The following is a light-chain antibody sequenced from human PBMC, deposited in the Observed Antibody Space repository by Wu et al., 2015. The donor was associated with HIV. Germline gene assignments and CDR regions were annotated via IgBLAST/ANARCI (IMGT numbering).Light chain of an antibody. CDR2: AAS. J-gene: IGKJ2*01. CDR3: QQYDTYSYN. CDR1: QAIANY. V-gene: IGKV1-17*03. Sequence: DIQMTQSPSAISASVGDRVTITCRATQAIANYLAWFQQKPGKVPKRLMYAASRLPSGVPSRFSASESGTEFTLTISSLQPDDSATYFCQQYDTYSYNFGQGTKLEIK.